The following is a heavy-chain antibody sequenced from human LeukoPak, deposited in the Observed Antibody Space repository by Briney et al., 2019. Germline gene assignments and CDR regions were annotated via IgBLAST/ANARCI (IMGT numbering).Heavy chain of an antibody. CDR2: IYPGDSDT. J-gene: IGHJ5*02. CDR1: GYSFTGYW. D-gene: IGHD3-10*01. Sequence: GESLKISCKGSGYSFTGYWIGWVRQMPGKGLEWMGIIYPGDSDTRYSPSFQGQVTISADKSIGTAYLQWSSLKASDTAMYYCARHGSGSYYNVWYWFDPWGQGTLVTVSS. V-gene: IGHV5-51*01. CDR3: ARHGSGSYYNVWYWFDP.